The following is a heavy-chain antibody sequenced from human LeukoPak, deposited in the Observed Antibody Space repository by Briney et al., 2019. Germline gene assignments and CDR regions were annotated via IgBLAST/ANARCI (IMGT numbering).Heavy chain of an antibody. J-gene: IGHJ4*02. CDR3: TTGVLTGSPR. CDR2: IKSKSDGGTT. V-gene: IGHV3-15*01. Sequence: GGSLRLSCAPSGFTFSNAWMSWVRQAPGKGREGVGRIKSKSDGGTTDYAAPVKGRFTISGDDSKNTLYLQMNSLKTDDTAVYYCTTGVLTGSPRWGQGTLVTVSS. D-gene: IGHD3-9*01. CDR1: GFTFSNAW.